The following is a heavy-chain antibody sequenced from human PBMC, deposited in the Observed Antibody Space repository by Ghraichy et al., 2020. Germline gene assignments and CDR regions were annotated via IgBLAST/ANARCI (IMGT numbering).Heavy chain of an antibody. V-gene: IGHV4-34*01. CDR3: ASSGGVNWFDP. CDR1: GGSFSDYS. J-gene: IGHJ5*02. CDR2: INHSEST. D-gene: IGHD6-25*01. Sequence: SETLSLTCAVYGGSFSDYSWTWIRQPPGKGLEWIGEINHSESTNYNPSLKSRVTISADTSKNQFSLKLTSVTAADTAVYYCASSGGVNWFDPWGQGTLVTVSS.